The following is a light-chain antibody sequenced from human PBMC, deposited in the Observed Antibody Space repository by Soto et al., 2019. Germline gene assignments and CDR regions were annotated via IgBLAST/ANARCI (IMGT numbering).Light chain of an antibody. V-gene: IGKV1-5*01. J-gene: IGKJ1*01. CDR2: DAS. Sequence: DIQMTQSPSTLSASVGDRVSIACRASQSISSSLAWYQQKPGKAPKLLIYDASSLESGVPPRFSGSGSGTEFTLSINSLQPQDFATYYCQQYHRYSWTFGQGTKVDIK. CDR1: QSISSS. CDR3: QQYHRYSWT.